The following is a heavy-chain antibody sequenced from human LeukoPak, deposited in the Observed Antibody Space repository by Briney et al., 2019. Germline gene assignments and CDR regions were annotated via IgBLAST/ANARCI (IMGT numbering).Heavy chain of an antibody. D-gene: IGHD1-26*01. CDR2: INYSGST. V-gene: IGHV4-39*02. CDR1: GGSISTSSHY. Sequence: SETLSLTCTVSGGSISTSSHYWGWIRQPPGKGLEWIGSINYSGSTYYNPSLRSRVTISVDTSKNHFSLKLSSVTAADTAVYYCARAEVSGSYYWFDPWGQGTLVTVSS. J-gene: IGHJ5*02. CDR3: ARAEVSGSYYWFDP.